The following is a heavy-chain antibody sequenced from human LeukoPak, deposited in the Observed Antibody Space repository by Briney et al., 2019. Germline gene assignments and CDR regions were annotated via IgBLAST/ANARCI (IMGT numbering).Heavy chain of an antibody. CDR1: GGTFSSYA. V-gene: IGHV1-69*13. D-gene: IGHD5-24*01. J-gene: IGHJ4*02. CDR3: ARDRDGYNYDY. Sequence: SVKVSCKASGGTFSSYAISWVRQAPGQGLEWMGGIIPIFGTANYAQKFQGRVTITADESTSTAYMELSSLRSEDTAVYYCARDRDGYNYDYWAREPWSPSPQ. CDR2: IIPIFGTA.